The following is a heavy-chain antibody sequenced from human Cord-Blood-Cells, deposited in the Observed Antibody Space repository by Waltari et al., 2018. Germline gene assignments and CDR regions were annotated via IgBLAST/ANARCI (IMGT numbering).Heavy chain of an antibody. D-gene: IGHD7-27*01. CDR3: ARGLTGDGSDY. V-gene: IGHV1-2*02. Sequence: QVQLVQSGAEVKKPGAPVKVSCKASGYPFTGYSVHVGRQAPGQGLEWMGWINPNSGGTNYAQKFQGRVTMTRDTSISTAYMELSRLRSDDTAVYYCARGLTGDGSDYWGQGTLVTVSS. CDR1: GYPFTGYS. J-gene: IGHJ4*02. CDR2: INPNSGGT.